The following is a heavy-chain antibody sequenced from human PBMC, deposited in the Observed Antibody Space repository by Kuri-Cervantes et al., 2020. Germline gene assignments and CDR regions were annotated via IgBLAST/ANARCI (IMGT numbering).Heavy chain of an antibody. CDR2: IIPIFGTA. Sequence: SVKVSCKASGGTFSSYAISWVRQAPGQGLEWMGGIIPIFGTANYAQKFQGRVTITADESTSTAYMELSSLRSEDTAVYYCADDYVWGSYLQNWGQGTLVTVSS. J-gene: IGHJ1*01. CDR1: GGTFSSYA. D-gene: IGHD3-16*02. V-gene: IGHV1-69*13. CDR3: ADDYVWGSYLQN.